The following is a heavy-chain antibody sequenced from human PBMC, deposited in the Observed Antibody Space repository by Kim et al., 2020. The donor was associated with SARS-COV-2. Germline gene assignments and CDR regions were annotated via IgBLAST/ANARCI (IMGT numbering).Heavy chain of an antibody. Sequence: SETLSLTCTVSGGSISSSSYYWGWIRQPPGKGLEWIGSIYYSGSTYYNPSLKSRVTRSVDTSKNQFSLKLSSVTAADTAVYYCARHFYGSGSYLDGGNWFDPWGQGTLVTVSS. D-gene: IGHD3-10*01. CDR3: ARHFYGSGSYLDGGNWFDP. CDR2: IYYSGST. V-gene: IGHV4-39*01. J-gene: IGHJ5*02. CDR1: GGSISSSSYY.